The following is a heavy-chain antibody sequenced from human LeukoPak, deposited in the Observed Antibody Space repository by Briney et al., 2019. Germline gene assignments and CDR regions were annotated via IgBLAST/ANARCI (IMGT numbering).Heavy chain of an antibody. J-gene: IGHJ6*02. CDR3: ARDPFGGWYLYGMDV. Sequence: ASVKVSCKASGYTFTGYYMHWVRQAPGQGLEWMGWINPNSGGTNYAQKFQGRVTMTRDTSISTAYMELSRLRSDDTAVHYCARDPFGGWYLYGMDVWGQGTTVTVSS. CDR1: GYTFTGYY. D-gene: IGHD6-19*01. CDR2: INPNSGGT. V-gene: IGHV1-2*02.